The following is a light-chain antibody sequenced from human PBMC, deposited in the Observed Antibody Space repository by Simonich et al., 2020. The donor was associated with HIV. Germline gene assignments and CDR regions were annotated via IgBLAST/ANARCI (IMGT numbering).Light chain of an antibody. CDR3: QQYYTTPWT. V-gene: IGKV1-NL1*01. J-gene: IGKJ1*01. CDR2: AAS. Sequence: DIQMTQSPSSRSASVGDRVTITCRPSQGISNSLAWYQQKPGKAPKLLLYAASRLESGVPSRFSGSGSGTDYTLTIISLPPEDFATYYCQQYYTTPWTFGQGTKVEIK. CDR1: QGISNS.